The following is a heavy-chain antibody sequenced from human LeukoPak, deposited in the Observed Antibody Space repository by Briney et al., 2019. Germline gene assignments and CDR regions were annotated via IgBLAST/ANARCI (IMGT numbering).Heavy chain of an antibody. J-gene: IGHJ4*02. CDR2: IKQDGSEK. D-gene: IGHD3-16*01. CDR1: GFTFSSYW. V-gene: IGHV3-7*01. Sequence: GGSLRLSCAASGFTFSSYWMSWVRQAPGKGLEWVANIKQDGSEKYYVDSVKGRFTISRDNAKNSLYLQMNSLRAEDTAVYYCAREEAGDSAMNDCWGQGTLVTVSS. CDR3: AREEAGDSAMNDC.